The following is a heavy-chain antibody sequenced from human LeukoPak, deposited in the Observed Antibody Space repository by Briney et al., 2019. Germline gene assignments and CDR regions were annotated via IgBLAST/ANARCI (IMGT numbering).Heavy chain of an antibody. J-gene: IGHJ4*02. V-gene: IGHV3-30*02. D-gene: IGHD2-15*01. CDR3: ARDHIASSGRRYFDY. CDR2: IRYDASDK. Sequence: PGGSLRLSCAASGFTFSNFGIHWVRQAPGKGLEWVAFIRYDASDKYYVYSVKGRFSISRDNSKNTLYLQMNSLRVEDTAVYYCARDHIASSGRRYFDYWGQGTLVTVYS. CDR1: GFTFSNFG.